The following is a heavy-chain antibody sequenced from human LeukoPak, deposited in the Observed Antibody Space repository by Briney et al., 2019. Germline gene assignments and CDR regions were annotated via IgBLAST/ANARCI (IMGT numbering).Heavy chain of an antibody. CDR1: GYTFTGHY. J-gene: IGHJ4*02. D-gene: IGHD6-19*01. V-gene: IGHV1-2*02. CDR2: INPNGGAT. CDR3: ARGQYSSGLGLLDY. Sequence: ASVKVSCKASGYTFTGHYIHWVRQAHGQGLEWMGWINPNGGATRYAENFQGRVTMTRDTSISTAYMELSRLRSDDTAFYYCARGQYSSGLGLLDYWGQGTLVTVSS.